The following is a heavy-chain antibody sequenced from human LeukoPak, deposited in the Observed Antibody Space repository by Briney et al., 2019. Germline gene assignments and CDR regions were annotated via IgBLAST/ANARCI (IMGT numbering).Heavy chain of an antibody. CDR3: ARDRTYGSGSNTRSGDDAFDI. V-gene: IGHV4-61*01. Sequence: PSETLSLTCTVSGGSISSSSYYWSWIRQPPGEGREWGGYIYYSGSTNYNPSLKSRVTISVDTSKNQFSLKLSSVTAADTAVYYCARDRTYGSGSNTRSGDDAFDIWGQGTMVTVSS. CDR2: IYYSGST. CDR1: GGSISSSSYY. J-gene: IGHJ3*02. D-gene: IGHD3-10*01.